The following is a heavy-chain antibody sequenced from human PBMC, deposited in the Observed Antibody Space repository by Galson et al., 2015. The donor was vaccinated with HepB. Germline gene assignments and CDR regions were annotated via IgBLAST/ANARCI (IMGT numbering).Heavy chain of an antibody. CDR1: GFSFSTSA. V-gene: IGHV3-21*04. J-gene: IGHJ4*02. CDR2: ISSSSGYI. Sequence: SLRLSCAASGFSFSTSAMNWVRQAPGKGLEWVSSISSSSGYIYYADSVKGRFTISRDNSKNTLYLQMNSLRAEDTAVYYCAIETLVGAMGGDYWGQGTLVTVSS. D-gene: IGHD1-26*01. CDR3: AIETLVGAMGGDY.